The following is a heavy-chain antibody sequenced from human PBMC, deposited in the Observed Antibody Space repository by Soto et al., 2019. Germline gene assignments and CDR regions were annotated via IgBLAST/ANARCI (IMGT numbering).Heavy chain of an antibody. CDR2: ITTRANSYAT. D-gene: IGHD3-9*01. J-gene: IGHJ6*02. V-gene: IGHV3-73*01. CDR1: GFTFSDSP. CDR3: AGSFRYFDWSGMDV. Sequence: PGGSLRLSCAASGFTFSDSPLHWVRQASGKGLEWVGRITTRANSYATAYAASVKGRFTISRDDSRNTAYLQMNSLKTEDTAVYYCAGSFRYFDWSGMDVWGQGTTVTVSS.